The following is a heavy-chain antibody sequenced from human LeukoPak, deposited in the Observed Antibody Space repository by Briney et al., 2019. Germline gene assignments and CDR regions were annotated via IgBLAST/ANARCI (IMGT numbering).Heavy chain of an antibody. D-gene: IGHD1-1*01. V-gene: IGHV3-23*01. J-gene: IGHJ4*02. CDR3: AKDLRYNYCYDF. CDR2: ISGTGHKS. Sequence: PGGSLRLSCVASRFSFSSYVMGWFRQAPGKGRNWVSAISGTGHKSYYADSVEGRFTVSRDNSRNMLFMQMNSLRAEDTAVYYCAKDLRYNYCYDFWGQGTLVTVSS. CDR1: RFSFSSYV.